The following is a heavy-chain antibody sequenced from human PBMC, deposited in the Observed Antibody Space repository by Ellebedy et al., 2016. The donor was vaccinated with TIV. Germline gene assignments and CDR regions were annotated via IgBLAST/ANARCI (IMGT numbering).Heavy chain of an antibody. CDR3: ATHASKYSSSWYVSLFDY. CDR2: ISGSGGST. Sequence: GGSLRLXXAASGFTFSSYAMSWVRQAPGKGLEWVSAISGSGGSTYYADSVKGRFTISRDNSKNTLYLQMNSLRAEDTAVYYCATHASKYSSSWYVSLFDYWGQGTLVTVSS. V-gene: IGHV3-23*01. CDR1: GFTFSSYA. J-gene: IGHJ4*02. D-gene: IGHD6-13*01.